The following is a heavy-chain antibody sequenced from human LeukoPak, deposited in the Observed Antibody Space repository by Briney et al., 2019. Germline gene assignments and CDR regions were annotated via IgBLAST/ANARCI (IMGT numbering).Heavy chain of an antibody. D-gene: IGHD5-18*01. V-gene: IGHV4-59*12. CDR3: ARDTAMVKNYYYMDV. CDR1: GGSISSYY. Sequence: KPSETLSLTCTVSGGSISSYYWSWIRQPPGKGLEWIGYIYYSGSTNYNPSLKSRVTISVDTSKNQFSLKLSSVTAADTAVYYCARDTAMVKNYYYMDVWGKGTTVTVSS. CDR2: IYYSGST. J-gene: IGHJ6*03.